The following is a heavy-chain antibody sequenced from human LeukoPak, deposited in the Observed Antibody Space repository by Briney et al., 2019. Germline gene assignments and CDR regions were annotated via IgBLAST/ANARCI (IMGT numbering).Heavy chain of an antibody. D-gene: IGHD6-19*01. CDR2: ISAYNGNT. CDR3: ARVAQWLPRAYAFDI. V-gene: IGHV1-18*01. Sequence: ASVKVSCKASGGTFSSYAISWVRQAPGQGLEWMGWISAYNGNTNYAQKLQGRVTMTTDTSTSTAYMELRSLRSDDTAVYYCARVAQWLPRAYAFDIWGQGTMVTVSS. CDR1: GGTFSSYA. J-gene: IGHJ3*02.